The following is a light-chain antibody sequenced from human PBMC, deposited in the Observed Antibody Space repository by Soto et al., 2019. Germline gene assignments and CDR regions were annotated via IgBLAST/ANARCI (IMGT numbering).Light chain of an antibody. CDR3: QQSGRP. CDR1: QSLTSDY. CDR2: GAS. V-gene: IGKV3-20*01. J-gene: IGKJ1*01. Sequence: EIVLTQSPGTLCLSPGERATLSCRASQSLTSDYLAWYQQKPGQTPRLLIHGASSRATGIPDRFSGSGSGTDFTLTISRLEPEDSAVYYCQQSGRPFGQGTKVDIK.